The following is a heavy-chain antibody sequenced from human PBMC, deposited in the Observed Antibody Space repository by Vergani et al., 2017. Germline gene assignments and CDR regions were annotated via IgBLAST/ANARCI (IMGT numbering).Heavy chain of an antibody. CDR2: INPNSGGT. Sequence: QVQLVQSGAEVKKPGASVKVPCKASGYTFTGYYMHWVRQAPGQGLEWIGWINPNSGGTNYAQKFQGRVTMTRDTSISTAYMELSRLRSDDTAVYYCARDLKRGMPYYFDYWGQGTLVTVSS. V-gene: IGHV1-2*02. CDR3: ARDLKRGMPYYFDY. CDR1: GYTFTGYY. D-gene: IGHD2-2*01. J-gene: IGHJ4*02.